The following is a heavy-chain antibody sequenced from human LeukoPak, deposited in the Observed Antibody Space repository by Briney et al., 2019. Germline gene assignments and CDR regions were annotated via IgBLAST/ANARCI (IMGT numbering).Heavy chain of an antibody. CDR1: GFTVSSNY. CDR2: IYSGGST. D-gene: IGHD6-19*01. CDR3: ASIKVAVAGSGA. J-gene: IGHJ4*02. V-gene: IGHV3-53*01. Sequence: GGSLRLSCAASGFTVSSNYMSWVRQAPGKGLEWVSVIYSGGSTYYADSVKGRFTISRDNSKNTLYLQMNSLRAEDTAVYCCASIKVAVAGSGAWGQGTLVTVSS.